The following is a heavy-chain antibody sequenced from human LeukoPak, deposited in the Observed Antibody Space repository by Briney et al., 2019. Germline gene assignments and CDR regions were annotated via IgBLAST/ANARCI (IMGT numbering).Heavy chain of an antibody. CDR3: ARESEYSSSSWNWFDP. V-gene: IGHV4-39*02. Sequence: SETLSLTCTVSGGSVSSSSYYWGWIRQSPGKGLEWIGSLYYSGATYHNPPLKSRVAMTIDTSKNQFSLRLDSVTAADTAVYYCARESEYSSSSWNWFDPWGQGTLVTVSS. J-gene: IGHJ5*02. D-gene: IGHD6-6*01. CDR1: GGSVSSSSYY. CDR2: LYYSGAT.